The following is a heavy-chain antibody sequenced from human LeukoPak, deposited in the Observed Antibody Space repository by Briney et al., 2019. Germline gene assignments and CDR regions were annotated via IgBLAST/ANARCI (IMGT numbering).Heavy chain of an antibody. CDR1: GFTFSSYG. V-gene: IGHV3-30*02. D-gene: IGHD3-3*01. J-gene: IGHJ3*02. Sequence: GGSLRLSXAASGFTFSSYGMHWVRQAPGKGLEWVAFIRYDGSNKYYADSVKGRFTISRDNSKNTLYLQMNSLRAEDTAVYYCAKDQMYDFWSGYYRGNAFDIWGQGTMVTVSS. CDR2: IRYDGSNK. CDR3: AKDQMYDFWSGYYRGNAFDI.